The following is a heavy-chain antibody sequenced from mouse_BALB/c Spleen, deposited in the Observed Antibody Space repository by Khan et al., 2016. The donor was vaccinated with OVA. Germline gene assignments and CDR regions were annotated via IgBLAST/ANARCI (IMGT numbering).Heavy chain of an antibody. J-gene: IGHJ3*01. Sequence: EVQLQESGPGLVKPSQSLSLTCTVTGYSITSEFAWNWIRQFPGNKLEWMGYISYSGNTKYNPSLKSLISITRDTSRNQFFLQLNSVTTEDTATYCCARKDYNDYDPFAYWGQGTLVTVAA. CDR1: GYSITSEFA. CDR2: ISYSGNT. V-gene: IGHV3-2*02. CDR3: ARKDYNDYDPFAY. D-gene: IGHD2-4*01.